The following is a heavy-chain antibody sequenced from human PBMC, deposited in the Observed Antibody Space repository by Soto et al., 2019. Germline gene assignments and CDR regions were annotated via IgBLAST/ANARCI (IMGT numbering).Heavy chain of an antibody. D-gene: IGHD3-3*01. Sequence: QITLKESGPTLVKPTQTLTLTCTFSGFSLSTSGVGVGWIRQPPGKALEWLALIYWDDDKRYSPSLKSRLTITKDTSKNQVVLTMTNIDPVDTATYYCAHLTTNFWEFDYWGQGTLVTVSS. CDR3: AHLTTNFWEFDY. CDR1: GFSLSTSGVG. V-gene: IGHV2-5*02. CDR2: IYWDDDK. J-gene: IGHJ4*02.